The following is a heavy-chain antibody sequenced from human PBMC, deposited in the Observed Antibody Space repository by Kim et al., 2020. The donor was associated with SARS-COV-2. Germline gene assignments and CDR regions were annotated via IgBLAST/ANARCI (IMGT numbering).Heavy chain of an antibody. D-gene: IGHD3-10*01. Sequence: NHNPSLKSRVTIAVDTSKNQFSLKLSSVTAADTAVYYCAIDYYYGAGVDPWGQGTLVTVSS. CDR3: AIDYYYGAGVDP. J-gene: IGHJ5*02. V-gene: IGHV4-34*01.